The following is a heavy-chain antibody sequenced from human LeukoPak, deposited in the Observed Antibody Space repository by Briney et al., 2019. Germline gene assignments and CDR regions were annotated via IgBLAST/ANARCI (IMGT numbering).Heavy chain of an antibody. Sequence: SETLSLTCTVSGGSISSSSYYWGWIRQPPGKGLEWIGSIYYSGSTYYNPSLKSRVTISVDTSKNQFSLKLSSVTAADTAVYYCARVQFDWLFPYYYYYMDVWGKGTTVTVSS. CDR1: GGSISSSSYY. CDR3: ARVQFDWLFPYYYYYMDV. V-gene: IGHV4-39*07. J-gene: IGHJ6*03. CDR2: IYYSGST. D-gene: IGHD3-9*01.